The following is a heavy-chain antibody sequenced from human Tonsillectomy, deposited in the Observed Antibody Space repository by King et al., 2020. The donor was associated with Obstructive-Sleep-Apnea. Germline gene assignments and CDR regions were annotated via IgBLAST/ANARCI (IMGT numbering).Heavy chain of an antibody. CDR1: GFTFSRYS. CDR3: ANQYNPHSNSGYDLDS. D-gene: IGHD5-12*01. Sequence: VQLVESGGGLVQPGGSLRLSCAASGFTFSRYSMNWVRQAPGKGLEWVSYISPSGSTRYYADAVKGRFTVSRDNAMNSLFLQMNNLRAEDTAVYYCANQYNPHSNSGYDLDSWGQGTLVTVSS. V-gene: IGHV3-48*04. J-gene: IGHJ4*02. CDR2: ISPSGSTR.